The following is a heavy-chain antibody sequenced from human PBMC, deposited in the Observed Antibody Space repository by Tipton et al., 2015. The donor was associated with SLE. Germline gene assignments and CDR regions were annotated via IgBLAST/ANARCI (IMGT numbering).Heavy chain of an antibody. V-gene: IGHV4-30-4*01. D-gene: IGHD1-7*01. J-gene: IGHJ4*02. CDR3: ARGNSCFDY. CDR1: GGSLSGGDYY. CDR2: IYHSGNT. Sequence: TLSLTCTVSGGSLSGGDYYWGWIRQPPGKGLAWMGFIYHSGNTFYNPSLESRLTMSVDTSKNQFSLMLTSITAADTAVYYCARGNSCFDYWGQGTLVTVSS.